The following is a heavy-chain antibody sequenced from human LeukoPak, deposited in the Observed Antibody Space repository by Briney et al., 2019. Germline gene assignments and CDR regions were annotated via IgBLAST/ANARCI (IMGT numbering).Heavy chain of an antibody. CDR3: TTFYHEYSPY. V-gene: IGHV3-15*01. CDR1: GFSSMNAW. J-gene: IGHJ4*02. D-gene: IGHD2/OR15-2a*01. Sequence: GGSLRLSCAASGFSSMNAWMIWVRQAPGKGLEWVGRIKSNADGGTPDYAAPARGRFTISRDDSKNTLYLQMNSLKTEDTAVYYCTTFYHEYSPYWGRGTLVTVSS. CDR2: IKSNADGGTP.